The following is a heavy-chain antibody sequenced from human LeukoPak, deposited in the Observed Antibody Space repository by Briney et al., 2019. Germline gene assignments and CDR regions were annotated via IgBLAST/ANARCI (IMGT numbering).Heavy chain of an antibody. D-gene: IGHD3-10*01. CDR2: MNPNSGNT. J-gene: IGHJ6*03. Sequence: GASVKVSCKASGYTFTSYDINWVRQATGQGREWMGWMNPNSGNTGYAQKFQGRVTITRNTSISTAYMELSSLRSEDTAVYSCARAAAYYYGSGSSFMDVWGKGTTVTVSS. CDR3: ARAAAYYYGSGSSFMDV. CDR1: GYTFTSYD. V-gene: IGHV1-8*03.